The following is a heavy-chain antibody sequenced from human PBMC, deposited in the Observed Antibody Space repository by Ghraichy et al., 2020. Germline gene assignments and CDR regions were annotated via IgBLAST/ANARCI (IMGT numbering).Heavy chain of an antibody. V-gene: IGHV3-9*01. D-gene: IGHD6-13*01. CDR2: ISWNSGSI. CDR3: AKDIAAAYWTGMDV. J-gene: IGHJ6*02. CDR1: GFTFDDYA. Sequence: GGSLRLSCAASGFTFDDYAMHWVRQAPGKGLEWVSGISWNSGSIGYADSVKGRFTISRDNAKNSLYLQMNSLRAEDTALYYCAKDIAAAYWTGMDVWGQGTTVTVSS.